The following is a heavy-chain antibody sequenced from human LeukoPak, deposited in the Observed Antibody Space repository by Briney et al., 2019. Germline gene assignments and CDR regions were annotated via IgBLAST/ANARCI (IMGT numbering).Heavy chain of an antibody. J-gene: IGHJ4*02. CDR3: AKSLATTDDY. D-gene: IGHD4-17*01. CDR2: ITSSGTYI. Sequence: PGGSLRLSCAASGFTFSSYEMNWVRQAPGRALEWVSSITSSGTYIFYADSVKGRFTISRDNPKNTLYLQMNSLRAEDTAVYYCAKSLATTDDYWGQGTLVTVSS. CDR1: GFTFSSYE. V-gene: IGHV3-21*01.